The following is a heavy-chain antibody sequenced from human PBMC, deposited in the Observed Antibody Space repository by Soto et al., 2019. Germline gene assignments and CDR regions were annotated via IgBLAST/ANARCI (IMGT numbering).Heavy chain of an antibody. CDR2: ISWNSGSI. CDR3: AKGFAWDYYYYMDV. CDR1: GFTFDDYA. V-gene: IGHV3-9*01. J-gene: IGHJ6*03. D-gene: IGHD1-26*01. Sequence: GGSLRLSCAASGFTFDDYAMHWVRQAPGKGLEWVSGISWNSGSIGYADSVKGRFTISRDNAKNSLYLQMNSLRAEDTALYYCAKGFAWDYYYYMDVWGKGTTVTVSS.